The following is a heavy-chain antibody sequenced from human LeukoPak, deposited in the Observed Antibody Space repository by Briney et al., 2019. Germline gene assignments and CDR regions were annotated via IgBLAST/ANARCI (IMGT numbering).Heavy chain of an antibody. J-gene: IGHJ4*02. D-gene: IGHD4-11*01. CDR3: ASNYKTEDLVGY. CDR1: GFTFSSYG. V-gene: IGHV3-33*01. Sequence: GGSLRLSCAASGFTFSSYGMHWVRQAPGKGLEWVAIIWYDGSNKYYADSVKGRFTISRDNSKSTLYLQMNSLRAEDTAVYYCASNYKTEDLVGYWGQGTLVTVSS. CDR2: IWYDGSNK.